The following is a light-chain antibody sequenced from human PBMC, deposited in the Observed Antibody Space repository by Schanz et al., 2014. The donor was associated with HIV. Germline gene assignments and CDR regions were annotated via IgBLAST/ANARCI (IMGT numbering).Light chain of an antibody. V-gene: IGKV1-5*03. CDR1: QSISSW. Sequence: DIQMAQSPSALSASVGDRVTITCRASQSISSWLACYQQRPGKAPNLLIYKASSLEVGVPSRFSGSGSGTEFTLTISSLQPYDFATYYCQQYSNYPHTFGQGTKLDIK. CDR2: KAS. CDR3: QQYSNYPHT. J-gene: IGKJ2*01.